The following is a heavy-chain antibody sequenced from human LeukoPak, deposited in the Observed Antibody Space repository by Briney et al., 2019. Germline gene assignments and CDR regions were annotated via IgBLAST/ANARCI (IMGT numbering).Heavy chain of an antibody. D-gene: IGHD6-19*01. CDR3: ATEVIIAVTGNDY. Sequence: GGSLRFSCAASGFTFSNVWMNWVRQAPGKGLEWVGRIRSKTHGETIDYAAPVRGRFTISRDDSKNTLYLQLNSLKTEDTAVYYCATEVIIAVTGNDYWGQGSLVTVSS. J-gene: IGHJ4*02. CDR1: GFTFSNVW. V-gene: IGHV3-15*07. CDR2: IRSKTHGETI.